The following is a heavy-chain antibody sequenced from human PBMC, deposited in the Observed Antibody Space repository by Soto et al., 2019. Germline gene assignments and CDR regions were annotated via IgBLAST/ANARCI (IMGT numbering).Heavy chain of an antibody. CDR3: ARLGGNDYGDYRGDY. V-gene: IGHV1-3*01. Sequence: QVQLVQSGAEVKKPGASVKVSCKASGYTFTSYAMHWVRQAPGQRLEWMGWINAGNGNTKYSQKFQGRVTITRDTSASTAYMELSSMRSEDTAVYYCARLGGNDYGDYRGDYWGQGTLVTVSS. CDR1: GYTFTSYA. CDR2: INAGNGNT. J-gene: IGHJ4*02. D-gene: IGHD4-17*01.